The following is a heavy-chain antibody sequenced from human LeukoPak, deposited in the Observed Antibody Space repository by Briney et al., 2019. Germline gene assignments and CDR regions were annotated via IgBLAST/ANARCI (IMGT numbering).Heavy chain of an antibody. CDR2: IYHSGST. CDR3: ARDRGTTVTTSHYYYYMDV. D-gene: IGHD4-17*01. Sequence: PSETLSLTCAVSGYSISSGYYWGWIRQPPGKGLEWIGSIYHSGSTYYNPSLKSRVTISVDTSKNQFSLRLSSVTAADTAVYYCARDRGTTVTTSHYYYYMDVWGKGTTVTVSS. CDR1: GYSISSGYY. J-gene: IGHJ6*03. V-gene: IGHV4-38-2*02.